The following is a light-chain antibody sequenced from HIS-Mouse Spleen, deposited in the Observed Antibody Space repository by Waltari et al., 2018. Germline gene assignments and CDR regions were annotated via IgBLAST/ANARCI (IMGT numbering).Light chain of an antibody. CDR1: QSVSSRD. V-gene: IGKV3-20*01. Sequence: EIVLTQSPGTLSLSPGERATLPCRASQSVSSRDLAWYQQKPGQAPRLLIYGASSRATGIPDRFSGSGSGTDFTLTISRLEPEDFAVYYCQQYGSSPTFGQGTKLEIK. CDR2: GAS. CDR3: QQYGSSPT. J-gene: IGKJ2*01.